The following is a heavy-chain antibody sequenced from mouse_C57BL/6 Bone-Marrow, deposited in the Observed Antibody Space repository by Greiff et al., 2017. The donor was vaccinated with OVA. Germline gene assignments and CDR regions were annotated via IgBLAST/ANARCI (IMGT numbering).Heavy chain of an antibody. CDR3: AKGWLLQYFDY. Sequence: QVQLKQSGPELVKPGASVKISCKASGYAFSSSWMNWVKQRPGKGLEWIGRIYPGDGDTTYNGKFKGKATLTADKSSSTAYMQLSSLTSEDSAVYFCAKGWLLQYFDYWGQGTTLTVSS. D-gene: IGHD2-3*01. CDR2: IYPGDGDT. V-gene: IGHV1-82*01. CDR1: GYAFSSSW. J-gene: IGHJ2*01.